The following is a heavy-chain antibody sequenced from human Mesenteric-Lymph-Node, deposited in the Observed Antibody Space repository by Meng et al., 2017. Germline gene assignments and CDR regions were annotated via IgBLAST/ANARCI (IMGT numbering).Heavy chain of an antibody. J-gene: IGHJ4*02. CDR2: MNPNSGNT. CDR1: GYTFTSYG. CDR3: ARNYYDSSGYYGYFDY. Sequence: ASVKVSCKASGYTFTSYGISWVRQAPGQGLEWMGWMNPNSGNTGYAQKFQGRVTMTRNTSISTAYMELSSLRSEDTAVYYCARNYYDSSGYYGYFDYWGQGTLVTVSS. V-gene: IGHV1-8*02. D-gene: IGHD3-22*01.